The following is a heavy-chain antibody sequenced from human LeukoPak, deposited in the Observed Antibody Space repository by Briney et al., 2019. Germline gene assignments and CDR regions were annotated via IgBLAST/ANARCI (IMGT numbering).Heavy chain of an antibody. Sequence: ASVNVSCKAPGYTFTSYYMHWLRQAPGQGPDGMGIINPNGGSTNYAQNFQGRVTMTRDTSTSTVYMELSSLRSEDTAVYYCARGVNTAMTALDYWGQGTLVTVSS. D-gene: IGHD5-18*01. J-gene: IGHJ4*02. CDR1: GYTFTSYY. CDR2: INPNGGST. V-gene: IGHV1-46*01. CDR3: ARGVNTAMTALDY.